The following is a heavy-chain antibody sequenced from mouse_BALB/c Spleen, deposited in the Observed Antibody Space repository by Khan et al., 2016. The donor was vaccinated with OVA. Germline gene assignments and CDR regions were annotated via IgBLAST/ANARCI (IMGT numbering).Heavy chain of an antibody. CDR3: KRDDYYGSSDGY. J-gene: IGHJ2*01. CDR1: GYTFTDHA. V-gene: IGHV1S53*02. D-gene: IGHD1-1*01. Sequence: QVQLKQSDAELVKPGASVKISCKTSGYTFTDHAIHWVKQKPEQGLEWIGYISPGNGEIKYNERFKGKATLTADKSSSTAYIQFNSLTSEDSAVYCGKRDDYYGSSDGYWGQGTTLTVSS. CDR2: ISPGNGEI.